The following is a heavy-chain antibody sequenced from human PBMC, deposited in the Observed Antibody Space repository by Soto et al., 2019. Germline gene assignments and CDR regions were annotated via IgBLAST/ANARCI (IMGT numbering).Heavy chain of an antibody. CDR1: GGSITSGGHY. CDR2: MFHSGST. V-gene: IGHV4-31*03. Sequence: SETLSLTCTVSGGSITSGGHYWAWIRQHPGKGLEWIGYMFHSGSTHYNPSLKSRISISVDTSKNQFSLKLSSVTAADTAVYYCARVTDPVVTASTPFDHGGQGALVTASS. CDR3: ARVTDPVVTASTPFDH. D-gene: IGHD2-21*02. J-gene: IGHJ4*02.